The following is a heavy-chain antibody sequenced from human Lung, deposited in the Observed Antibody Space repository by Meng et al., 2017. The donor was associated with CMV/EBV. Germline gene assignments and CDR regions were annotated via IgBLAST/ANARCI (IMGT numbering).Heavy chain of an antibody. J-gene: IGHJ4*02. V-gene: IGHV3-33*06. CDR3: AKGDYYGSGRSIDY. D-gene: IGHD3-10*01. CDR2: IWYDGSDK. CDR1: GFTFSGYG. Sequence: GESLKISCAASGFTFSGYGMHWVRQAPGKGLEWVAVIWYDGSDKYYADSVKGRFTISRDNSKNTLYLQMNSLRAEDTAVYYCAKGDYYGSGRSIDYWGQGXLVTVSS.